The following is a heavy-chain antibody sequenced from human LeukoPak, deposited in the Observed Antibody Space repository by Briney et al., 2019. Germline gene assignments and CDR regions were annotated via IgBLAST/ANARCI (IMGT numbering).Heavy chain of an antibody. Sequence: GGTLRLSCAASGFSFSSHGMSWVRQAPGKGLEWVSGIIGGAGSTYYADSVKGRFTISRDNAKKSLYLQMNSLRAEDTAVYYCATIEAVRFHYWGQGTLVTVSS. J-gene: IGHJ4*02. D-gene: IGHD4-17*01. V-gene: IGHV3-23*01. CDR2: IIGGAGST. CDR3: ATIEAVRFHY. CDR1: GFSFSSHG.